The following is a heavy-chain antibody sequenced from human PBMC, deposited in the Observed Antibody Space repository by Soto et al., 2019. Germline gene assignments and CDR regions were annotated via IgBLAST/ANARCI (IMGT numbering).Heavy chain of an antibody. D-gene: IGHD3-10*01. CDR3: ARSDITVVRGVVNNWFDP. J-gene: IGHJ5*02. CDR1: GGSISSHY. Sequence: QVQLQESGPGLVKPSETLSLTCTVSGGSISSHYWSWIRQPPGKGLEWIGYIYYSGSTDYSGSTNYNPSLKSRVIISVDTSKNQFSLKLSSVTAADTAVYYCARSDITVVRGVVNNWFDPWGQGTLVTVSS. CDR2: IYYSGSTDYSGST. V-gene: IGHV4-59*08.